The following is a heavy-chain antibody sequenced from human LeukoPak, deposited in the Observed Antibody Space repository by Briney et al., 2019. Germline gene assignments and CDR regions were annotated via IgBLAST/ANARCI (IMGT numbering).Heavy chain of an antibody. CDR1: GGSISSYY. V-gene: IGHV4-59*08. CDR3: ARQGGEYYSDSRGYYYYFDY. D-gene: IGHD3-22*01. Sequence: SETLSLTCTVSGGSISSYYWSWIRQPPGKGLEWIGYIYYSGSTKYNPSLRSRVTMSVDTSKNQFSLRLSSVSAADTAVYYCARQGGEYYSDSRGYYYYFDYWGQRTLVTVSS. J-gene: IGHJ4*02. CDR2: IYYSGST.